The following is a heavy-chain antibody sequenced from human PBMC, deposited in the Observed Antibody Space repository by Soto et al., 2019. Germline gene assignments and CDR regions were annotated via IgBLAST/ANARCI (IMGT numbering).Heavy chain of an antibody. V-gene: IGHV4-39*01. CDR2: IYYSGST. CDR1: GGSISSSSYY. CDR3: ARPRMTTVTHFTWYFDL. J-gene: IGHJ2*01. Sequence: PSETLSLTCTVSGGSISSSSYYWGWIRQPPGKGLEWIGSIYYSGSTYYNPSLKSRVTISVDTSKNQFSLKLSSVTAADTAVYYCARPRMTTVTHFTWYFDLWGRGTLVTVSS. D-gene: IGHD4-17*01.